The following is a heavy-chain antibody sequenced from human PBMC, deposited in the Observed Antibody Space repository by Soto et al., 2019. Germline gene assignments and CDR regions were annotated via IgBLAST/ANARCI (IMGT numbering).Heavy chain of an antibody. Sequence: GGSVRLSCTASVFPLSSDNMNWVRPAPGKGLEWIAYLDSNKYYADSVKGRFTISRDNSKNTLYLQMNSLRAEDTAVYYCAKDISYYHDSSGYYLDYWGQGTLVTVSS. V-gene: IGHV3-30*02. CDR2: YLDSNK. D-gene: IGHD3-22*01. J-gene: IGHJ4*02. CDR3: AKDISYYHDSSGYYLDY. CDR1: VFPLSSDN.